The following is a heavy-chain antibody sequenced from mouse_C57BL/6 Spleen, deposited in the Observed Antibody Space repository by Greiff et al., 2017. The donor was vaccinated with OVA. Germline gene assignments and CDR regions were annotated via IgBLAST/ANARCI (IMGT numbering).Heavy chain of an antibody. Sequence: LQPGAELVMPGASVKLSCKASGYTFTSYWMHWVKQRPGQGLEWIGEIDPSDSYTNYNQKFKGKSTLTVDKSSSTAYMQLSSLTSEDSEVDYCARRRYYDYVDYWGQGTTLTVSS. D-gene: IGHD2-4*01. CDR2: IDPSDSYT. V-gene: IGHV1-69*01. CDR1: GYTFTSYW. CDR3: ARRRYYDYVDY. J-gene: IGHJ2*01.